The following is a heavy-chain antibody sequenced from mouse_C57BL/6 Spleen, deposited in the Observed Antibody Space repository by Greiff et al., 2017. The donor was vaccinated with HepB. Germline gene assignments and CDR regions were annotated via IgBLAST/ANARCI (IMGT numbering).Heavy chain of an antibody. J-gene: IGHJ4*01. CDR1: GFTFSDYG. Sequence: EVKLMESGGGLVKPGGSLKLSCAASGFTFSDYGMHWVRQAPEKGLEWVAYISSGSSTIYYADTVKGRFTISRDNAKNTLFRQMTSLRSEDTAMYYCARRPARGAMDYWGQGTSVTVSS. V-gene: IGHV5-17*01. CDR3: ARRPARGAMDY. CDR2: ISSGSSTI.